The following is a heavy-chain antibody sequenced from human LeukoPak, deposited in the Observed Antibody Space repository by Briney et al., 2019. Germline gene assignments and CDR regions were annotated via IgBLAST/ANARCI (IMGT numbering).Heavy chain of an antibody. V-gene: IGHV4-34*01. CDR3: ARVRGYCDGVSCDGVDY. CDR1: GGSFSGYY. Sequence: KPSETLSLXCAVYGGSFSGYYWSWIRQPPGKVLESIGEINHSGSTNYSPSLKSRVTISVDTSKNQFSLKLSSVTAADTAVYYCARVRGYCDGVSCDGVDYCGQGTLVTVSS. D-gene: IGHD2-21*01. J-gene: IGHJ4*02. CDR2: INHSGST.